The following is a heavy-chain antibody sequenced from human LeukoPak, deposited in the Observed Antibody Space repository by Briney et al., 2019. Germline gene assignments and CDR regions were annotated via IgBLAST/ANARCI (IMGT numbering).Heavy chain of an antibody. CDR2: ISSSGSTI. V-gene: IGHV3-11*01. CDR3: ARNTHYSSGWSSY. Sequence: GGSLRLSCEASGFTFSDYYMSWIRKAPGKGLEWVSYISSSGSTIYYADSVKGRFTISRDNAKNSLYLQMNSLRAEDTAVYYCARNTHYSSGWSSYWGQGTLVTVSS. J-gene: IGHJ4*02. D-gene: IGHD6-19*01. CDR1: GFTFSDYY.